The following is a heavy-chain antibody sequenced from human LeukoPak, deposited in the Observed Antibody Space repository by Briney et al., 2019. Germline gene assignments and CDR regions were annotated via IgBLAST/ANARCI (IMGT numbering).Heavy chain of an antibody. CDR1: GFTFSSYS. V-gene: IGHV3-21*01. CDR2: ISSSSSYI. D-gene: IGHD3-22*01. J-gene: IGHJ4*02. CDR3: AKDRYYYDSSEEAFDY. Sequence: GGSLRLSCAASGFTFSSYSMNWVRQAPGKGLEWVSSISSSSSYIYYADSVKGRFTISRDNAKNSLYLQMNSLRAEDTAVYYCAKDRYYYDSSEEAFDYWGQGTLVTVSS.